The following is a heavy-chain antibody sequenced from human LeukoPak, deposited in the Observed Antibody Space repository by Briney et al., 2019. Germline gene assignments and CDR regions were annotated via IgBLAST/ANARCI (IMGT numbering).Heavy chain of an antibody. D-gene: IGHD3-10*01. CDR1: GYTFTNYY. CDR2: INPRGGST. V-gene: IGHV1-46*01. J-gene: IGHJ6*03. CDR3: ARGYYGSGSYYWPYYCYYYMDV. Sequence: ASVKVSCKASGYTFTNYYMHWVRQAPGQGLEWMGIINPRGGSTSYAQKFQGRVTMTTDTSTSTANMQLRSLRSDDTAVYYCARGYYGSGSYYWPYYCYYYMDVWGKGTTVTVSS.